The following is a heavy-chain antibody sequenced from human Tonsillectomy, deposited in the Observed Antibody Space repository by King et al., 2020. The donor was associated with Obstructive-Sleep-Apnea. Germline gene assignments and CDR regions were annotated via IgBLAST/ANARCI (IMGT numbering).Heavy chain of an antibody. CDR3: AKSIITMIRGVIIEGYYFEY. CDR1: GFTFSSYA. J-gene: IGHJ4*02. Sequence: VQLVESGGGLVQPGGSLRLSCAVSGFTFSSYAMSWVRQAPGKGLEWVSGVSGSVDSTHYADSVKGRFTISRDNSKNTLYLQMNSLRAEDTAVYYCAKSIITMIRGVIIEGYYFEYWGQGTLVTVSS. V-gene: IGHV3-23*04. D-gene: IGHD3-10*01. CDR2: VSGSVDST.